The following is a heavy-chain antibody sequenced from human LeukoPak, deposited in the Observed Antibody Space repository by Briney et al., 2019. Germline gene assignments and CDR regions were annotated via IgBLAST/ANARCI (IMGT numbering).Heavy chain of an antibody. V-gene: IGHV3-48*03. CDR2: ISSSGSTR. CDR1: GFTFSSYE. J-gene: IGHJ4*02. CDR3: ARGGFSYGSRVDY. D-gene: IGHD5-18*01. Sequence: PGGSLRLSCAASGFTFSSYEMNWVRQAPGKGLEWVSYISSSGSTRYYVDSVKGRFTISRDNAKNSLYLQMNSLRAEDTAVYYCARGGFSYGSRVDYWGQGTLVTVSS.